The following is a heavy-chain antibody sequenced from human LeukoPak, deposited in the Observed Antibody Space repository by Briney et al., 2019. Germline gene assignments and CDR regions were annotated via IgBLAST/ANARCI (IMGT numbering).Heavy chain of an antibody. V-gene: IGHV3-74*01. Sequence: GGSLRLSCAASGFTFSSYWMHWVRQAPGKGLVWVSNIKSDGSNINYADSVKGRFTISRDNSKNTLYLQMNSLRAEDTAVYYCARGSWYFDYWGQGTLVTVSS. CDR3: ARGSWYFDY. CDR2: IKSDGSNI. CDR1: GFTFSSYW. J-gene: IGHJ4*02.